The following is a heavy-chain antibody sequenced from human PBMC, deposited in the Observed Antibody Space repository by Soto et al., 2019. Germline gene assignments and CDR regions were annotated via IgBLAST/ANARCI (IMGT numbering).Heavy chain of an antibody. CDR2: MNPNSGNT. Sequence: QVQLVQSGAEVKKPGASVKVSCKASGYTFTSYDINWVRQATGQGLEWMGWMNPNSGNTGYAQKFQGRVTMTRNTSISTAYMELSSLRSEDTAVYYCARMMRGDYVWGSYRDDWFDPWGQGTLVTVSS. V-gene: IGHV1-8*01. CDR1: GYTFTSYD. CDR3: ARMMRGDYVWGSYRDDWFDP. D-gene: IGHD3-16*02. J-gene: IGHJ5*02.